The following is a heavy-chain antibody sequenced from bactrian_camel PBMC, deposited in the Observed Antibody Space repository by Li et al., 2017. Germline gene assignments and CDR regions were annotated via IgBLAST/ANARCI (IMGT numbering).Heavy chain of an antibody. J-gene: IGHJ4*01. CDR1: GFPFSGSD. CDR2: ISADYEA. Sequence: HVQLVESGGGSVQAGGSLKLSCQAFGFPFSGSDMAWYRERPGMERRSVAEISADYEATYVKSVKGRFTISRDNTKDTLYLQMTNLKPEDTATYFCATCSPTTGRRWLCDFGQGTQVTVS. D-gene: IGHD5*01. V-gene: IGHV3S53*01.